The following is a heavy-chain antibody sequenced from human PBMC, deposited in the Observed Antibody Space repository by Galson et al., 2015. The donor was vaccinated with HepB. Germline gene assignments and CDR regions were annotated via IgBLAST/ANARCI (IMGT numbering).Heavy chain of an antibody. V-gene: IGHV3-21*01. CDR2: ISSSSSYI. J-gene: IGHJ6*02. Sequence: SLRLSCAASGFTFSSYSMNWVRQAPGKGLEWVSSISSSSSYIYYADSVKGRFTISRDNAKNSLYLQMNGLRAEDTAVYYCARGFSEQWPVDPPASYYYYYGMDVWGQGTTVTVSS. CDR3: ARGFSEQWPVDPPASYYYYYGMDV. D-gene: IGHD6-19*01. CDR1: GFTFSSYS.